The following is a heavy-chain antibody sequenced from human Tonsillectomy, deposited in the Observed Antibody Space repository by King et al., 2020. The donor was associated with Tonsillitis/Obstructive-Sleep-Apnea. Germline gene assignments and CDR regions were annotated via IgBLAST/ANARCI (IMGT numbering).Heavy chain of an antibody. D-gene: IGHD2-2*01. CDR1: GGSFSGYY. V-gene: IGHV4-34*01. J-gene: IGHJ4*02. CDR3: ARGGRYCSSTSCSDFDY. CDR2: INHSGST. Sequence: VQLQQWGAGLLKPSETLSLTCAVYGGSFSGYYWSWIRQPPGKGLEWIGEINHSGSTNYNPSLKSRVTISVDTSKNQSSLKLSSVTAADTAVYYCARGGRYCSSTSCSDFDYWGQGTLVTVSS.